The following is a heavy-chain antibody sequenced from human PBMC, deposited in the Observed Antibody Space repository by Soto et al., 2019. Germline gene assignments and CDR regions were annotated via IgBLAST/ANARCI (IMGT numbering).Heavy chain of an antibody. D-gene: IGHD6-13*01. V-gene: IGHV3-23*01. CDR2: ISGSGGST. Sequence: GGSLRLSCAASGFTFSSYAMSWVRQAPGKGLEWVSAISGSGGSTYYADSVKGRFTISRDNSKNTLYLQMNSLRAEDTAVYYCAKVFGYSSSWYGYYFDYWGQGTLVTVSS. CDR1: GFTFSSYA. CDR3: AKVFGYSSSWYGYYFDY. J-gene: IGHJ4*02.